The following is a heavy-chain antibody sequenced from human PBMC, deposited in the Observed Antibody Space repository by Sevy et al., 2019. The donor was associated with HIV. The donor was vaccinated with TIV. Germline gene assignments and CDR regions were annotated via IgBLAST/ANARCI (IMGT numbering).Heavy chain of an antibody. J-gene: IGHJ3*02. V-gene: IGHV3-33*01. CDR1: GFTFSSYG. CDR3: ARTSLSGDADAFGI. Sequence: GGSLRLSCAASGFTFSSYGMHWVRQAPGKGLEWVAVIWYDGSNKYYADSVKGRFTISRDNSKNTLYLQMNSLRAEDTAVYYCARTSLSGDADAFGIWGQGTMVSASS. CDR2: IWYDGSNK. D-gene: IGHD4-17*01.